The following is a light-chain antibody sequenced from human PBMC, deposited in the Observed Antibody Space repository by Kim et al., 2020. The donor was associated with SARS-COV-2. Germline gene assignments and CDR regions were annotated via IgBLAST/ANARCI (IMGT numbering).Light chain of an antibody. Sequence: SSELTQDPVVSVALGQTVRITCQGDSLRSYYATWYQQKPGQAPLLVIYGKNNRPSGIPDRFSGSSSGSTASLTTTGAQAEDEADYYCNSRDNSDNHVLFG. CDR3: NSRDNSDNHVL. V-gene: IGLV3-19*01. CDR1: SLRSYY. CDR2: GKN. J-gene: IGLJ1*01.